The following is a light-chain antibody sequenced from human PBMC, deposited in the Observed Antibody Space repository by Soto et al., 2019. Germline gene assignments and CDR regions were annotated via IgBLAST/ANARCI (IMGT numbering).Light chain of an antibody. V-gene: IGLV2-11*01. CDR3: CSYAGTYSPWV. CDR1: SSDVGGYNY. J-gene: IGLJ3*02. CDR2: DVS. Sequence: QSALTQPRSVSGSPGQSVTISCTGTSSDVGGYNYVSWYQHHPGKAPKLMVYDVSKWPSGVPDRLSGSKSGNTASLTISGLQAEDEADYYCCSYAGTYSPWVFGGGTKLTVL.